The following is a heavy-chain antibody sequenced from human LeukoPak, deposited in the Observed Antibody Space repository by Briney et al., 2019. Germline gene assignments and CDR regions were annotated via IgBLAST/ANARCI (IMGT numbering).Heavy chain of an antibody. Sequence: PGGSLRLSCAASGFTFSSYAMHWVRQAPGKGLEWVAVISYDGSNKYYADSVKGRFTISRDNSKNTLYLQMNSLRAEDTAVYYYARELYYDILTGYYDNWGQGTLVTVSS. CDR1: GFTFSSYA. CDR2: ISYDGSNK. D-gene: IGHD3-9*01. CDR3: ARELYYDILTGYYDN. J-gene: IGHJ4*02. V-gene: IGHV3-30-3*01.